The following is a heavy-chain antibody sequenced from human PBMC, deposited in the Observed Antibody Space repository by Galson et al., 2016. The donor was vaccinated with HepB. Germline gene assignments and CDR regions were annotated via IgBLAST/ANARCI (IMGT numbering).Heavy chain of an antibody. Sequence: SETLSLTCTVSGGSIRSSSFYWGWIRQSPGKGLEWIGSLYYSGSTYYNPSLKSRVTISVDTSKNQFTLKLSSVTAADTAVYYCARATYSTCYEYWGQGTLVTVSS. CDR1: GGSIRSSSFY. J-gene: IGHJ4*02. CDR2: LYYSGST. CDR3: ARATYSTCYEY. V-gene: IGHV4-39*01. D-gene: IGHD6-25*01.